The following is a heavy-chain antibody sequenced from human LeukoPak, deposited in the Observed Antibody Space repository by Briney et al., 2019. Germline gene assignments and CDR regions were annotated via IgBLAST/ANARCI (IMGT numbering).Heavy chain of an antibody. Sequence: GGSLRLSCAASGFKFTDYAMSWVRQAPGKGLEWVSGISDSGSSAYYTDSVKGRFTISRDNSKNTVYLQMSTLRDEDTAIYFCERHDSFIPWWGQGPLITVSS. CDR2: ISDSGSSA. D-gene: IGHD2-21*01. J-gene: IGHJ4*02. V-gene: IGHV3-23*01. CDR3: ERHDSFIPW. CDR1: GFKFTDYA.